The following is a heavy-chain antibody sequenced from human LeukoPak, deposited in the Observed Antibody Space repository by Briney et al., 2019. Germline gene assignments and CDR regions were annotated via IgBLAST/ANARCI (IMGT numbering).Heavy chain of an antibody. V-gene: IGHV3-15*01. CDR1: GFTFSNAW. D-gene: IGHD5-12*01. CDR3: TSTGYSGYDRANDY. CDR2: IKSKTDGGTT. J-gene: IGHJ4*02. Sequence: GGSLRLSCAASGFTFSNAWMSWVRQAPGKGLEWVGRIKSKTDGGTTDYAAPVKGRFTISRDDSKNTLYLQMNSLKTEDTAVYHCTSTGYSGYDRANDYWGQGTLVTVSS.